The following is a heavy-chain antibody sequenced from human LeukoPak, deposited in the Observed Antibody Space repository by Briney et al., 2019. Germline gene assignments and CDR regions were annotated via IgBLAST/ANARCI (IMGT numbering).Heavy chain of an antibody. Sequence: GGSLRLSCAAAGFTFSSYGMHLVRQAPGKGLEWVAVISYDGSDKYYADSVKGRFTISRDNSKNTLYLQMNSLRAEDTAVYSCAKDAFSSGWELFDYWGQGTLVTVSS. CDR1: GFTFSSYG. J-gene: IGHJ4*02. CDR2: ISYDGSDK. V-gene: IGHV3-30*18. CDR3: AKDAFSSGWELFDY. D-gene: IGHD6-19*01.